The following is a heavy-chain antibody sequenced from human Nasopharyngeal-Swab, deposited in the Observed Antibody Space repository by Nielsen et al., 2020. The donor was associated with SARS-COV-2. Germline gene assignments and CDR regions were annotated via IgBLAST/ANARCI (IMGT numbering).Heavy chain of an antibody. CDR2: IKQDGSEK. J-gene: IGHJ2*01. Sequence: GESLKISCAVSGFTFSSYWMSWVRQAPGKGLEWVANIKQDGSEKYYVDSVKGRFTISRDNAKNSLYLQMNSRRAEDTAVYSCATGARGFLLWYFDLWGRGTLVTVSS. D-gene: IGHD2-15*01. CDR3: ATGARGFLLWYFDL. CDR1: GFTFSSYW. V-gene: IGHV3-7*01.